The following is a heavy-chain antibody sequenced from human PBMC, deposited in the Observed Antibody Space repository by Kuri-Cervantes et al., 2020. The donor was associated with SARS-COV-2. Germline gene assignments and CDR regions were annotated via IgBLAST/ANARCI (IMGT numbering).Heavy chain of an antibody. J-gene: IGHJ6*02. V-gene: IGHV1-69*04. CDR3: ARGDFYFYYGMDV. CDR1: GGTFSSYA. D-gene: IGHD3-16*01. Sequence: SVKVSCKASGGTFSSYAISWVRQAPGQGLEWMGRIIPILGIANYAQKFQGRVTITADKSTSTAYVELRSLRSDDTAVYYCARGDFYFYYGMDVWGQGTTVTVSS. CDR2: IIPILGIA.